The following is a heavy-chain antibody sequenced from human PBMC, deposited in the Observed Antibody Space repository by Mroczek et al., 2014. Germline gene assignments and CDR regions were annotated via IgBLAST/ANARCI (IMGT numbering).Heavy chain of an antibody. J-gene: IGHJ6*02. D-gene: IGHD2-15*01. CDR1: WLHQQWWLL. V-gene: IGHV4-31*03. Sequence: QVQLQESGPRTGEAFTRPLSPHLHCLWWLHQQWWLLLELDPPAPREGAWEWDWVHLLHGXTYXNPSLKSRVTISVDTSKNQFSLKLSSVTAADTAVYYCARGVVVAATRYTTYGMDVWGQGTTVTVSS. CDR2: LLHGXT. CDR3: ARGVVVAATRYTTYGMDV.